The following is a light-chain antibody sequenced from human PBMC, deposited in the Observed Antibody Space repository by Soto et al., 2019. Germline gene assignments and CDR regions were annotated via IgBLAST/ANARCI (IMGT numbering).Light chain of an antibody. V-gene: IGKV1-9*01. CDR2: DAS. Sequence: IQVTQSPSSLSASVGDRVTITCRASQGIGSKLVWYQQKPGKAPKLLIYDASTLQSGVPSRFSGSGSGTDFTLTINSLQPEDFATYYCQRFNSFPHTFGPGTKVDI. CDR1: QGIGSK. CDR3: QRFNSFPHT. J-gene: IGKJ3*01.